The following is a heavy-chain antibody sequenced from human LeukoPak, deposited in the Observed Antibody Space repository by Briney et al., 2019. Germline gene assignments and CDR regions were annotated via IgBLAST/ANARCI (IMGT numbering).Heavy chain of an antibody. Sequence: SETLSLTCTVSGGSISSYYWSWIPQPPGKGLEWIGYIYYSGSTNYNPSLKSRVTISVDTSKNQFSLKLSSVTAADTAVYYCARVGYCSSTSCYNGEFDYWGQGTLVTVSS. J-gene: IGHJ4*02. CDR3: ARVGYCSSTSCYNGEFDY. D-gene: IGHD2-2*02. CDR1: GGSISSYY. CDR2: IYYSGST. V-gene: IGHV4-59*01.